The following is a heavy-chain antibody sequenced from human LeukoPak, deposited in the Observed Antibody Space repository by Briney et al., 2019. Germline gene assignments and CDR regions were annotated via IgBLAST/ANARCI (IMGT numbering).Heavy chain of an antibody. D-gene: IGHD1-7*01. V-gene: IGHV3-21*01. CDR2: ISSSSNYI. J-gene: IGHJ6*03. CDR1: GFTFSSYS. Sequence: PGGSLRLSCAASGFTFSSYSMNWVRQAPGKGLEGVSSISSSSNYIYYADSENGRFNIYRDKAKSSLYLQMNSLRAEDTAVYYCARTGALNWNYYYYYYYMDVWGKGTTVTVSS. CDR3: ARTGALNWNYYYYYYYMDV.